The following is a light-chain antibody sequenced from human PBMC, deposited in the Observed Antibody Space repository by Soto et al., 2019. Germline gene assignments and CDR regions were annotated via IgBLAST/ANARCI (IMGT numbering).Light chain of an antibody. CDR1: QSIRNW. CDR3: QLYNSYYHAT. V-gene: IGKV1-5*03. J-gene: IGKJ1*01. Sequence: DMQVPRCCANLYACVGDGVTVTWRASQSIRNWLAWYQQIPGKALNLLIYKASSLETGVPSRFSGSGSGTEFTLTISSLQADYFADYQCQLYNSYYHATFGQGTKVDIK. CDR2: KAS.